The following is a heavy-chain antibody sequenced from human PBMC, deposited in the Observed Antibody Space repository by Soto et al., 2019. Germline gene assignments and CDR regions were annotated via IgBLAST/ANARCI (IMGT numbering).Heavy chain of an antibody. CDR3: ARERRSIAVPAHFDY. Sequence: QVQLVESGGGVVQPGGSLSLSCAASGFTFSSYSIHWVRQTPGKGLEWVALISYDGTKTFYADSVKGRFTISRDNSKNTVYLQMKSLGAGDTAIFFCARERRSIAVPAHFDYWGQGTLVTVSS. CDR2: ISYDGTKT. CDR1: GFTFSSYS. V-gene: IGHV3-30-3*01. J-gene: IGHJ4*02. D-gene: IGHD6-19*01.